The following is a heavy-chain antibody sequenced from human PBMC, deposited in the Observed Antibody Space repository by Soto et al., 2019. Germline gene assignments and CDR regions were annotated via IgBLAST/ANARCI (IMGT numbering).Heavy chain of an antibody. Sequence: SETLSLTCTVSGGSISSYYWSWTRQPAGKGLEWIGRIYTSGSTNYNPSLKSRVTMSVDTSKNQFSLKLSSVTAADTAVYYCARAGCSGGSCYSYYCYGMDVWGQGTTVTVSS. CDR2: IYTSGST. CDR1: GGSISSYY. D-gene: IGHD2-15*01. J-gene: IGHJ6*02. CDR3: ARAGCSGGSCYSYYCYGMDV. V-gene: IGHV4-4*07.